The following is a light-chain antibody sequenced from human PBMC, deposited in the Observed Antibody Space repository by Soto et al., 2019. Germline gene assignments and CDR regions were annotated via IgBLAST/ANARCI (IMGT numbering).Light chain of an antibody. V-gene: IGLV2-23*01. Sequence: QSVLTPPASVSGSPGQSVTISCTGTSSDFGSYKFVSWYQHHPGTVPKVIIYETSKRPSGVSDRFSGSKSGNTASLTISGIQSEDEADNYCFSFPSTNAPVLGRGT. CDR3: FSFPSTNAPV. J-gene: IGLJ1*01. CDR2: ETS. CDR1: SSDFGSYKF.